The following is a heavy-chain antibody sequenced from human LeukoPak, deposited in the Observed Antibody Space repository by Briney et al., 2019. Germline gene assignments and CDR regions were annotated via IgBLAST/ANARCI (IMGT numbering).Heavy chain of an antibody. Sequence: PGGSLRLSCAASGFTFSRFNMNWLRQAPGKGLEWLSYISTTGTIYYAESVKGRFSISRDNAKNSLYLQMNSQRPEDTAVYYCARDSLVFGVVTTFDYWGQGTLVTVSS. CDR2: ISTTGTI. V-gene: IGHV3-48*01. CDR3: ARDSLVFGVVTTFDY. D-gene: IGHD3-3*01. CDR1: GFTFSRFN. J-gene: IGHJ4*02.